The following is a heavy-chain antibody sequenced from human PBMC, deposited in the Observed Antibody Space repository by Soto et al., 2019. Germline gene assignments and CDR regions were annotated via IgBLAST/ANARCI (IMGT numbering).Heavy chain of an antibody. Sequence: QVQLVQSGAEVKKPGSSVKVSCKASGGTFSSYAISWVRQAPGQGLEWMGGIIPIFGTANYAQKFQGRVTITADESTSTAYMELRSLRSEDTAVYYGARGRFLERLLYDYFDYWGQGTLVTVSS. D-gene: IGHD3-3*01. V-gene: IGHV1-69*01. CDR3: ARGRFLERLLYDYFDY. CDR2: IIPIFGTA. CDR1: GGTFSSYA. J-gene: IGHJ4*02.